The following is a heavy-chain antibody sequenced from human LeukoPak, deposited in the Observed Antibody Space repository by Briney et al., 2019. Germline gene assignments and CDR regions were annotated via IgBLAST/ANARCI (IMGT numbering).Heavy chain of an antibody. D-gene: IGHD2-2*01. Sequence: SETLSLTCTVSGGSISGSSYYWGWIRQPPGKGLEWIGSIYYSGSTYYNPSLKSRVTISVDTSKNQFSLKLSSVTAADTAVYYCARDGGSCISTSCYRWFDPWGQGTLVTVSS. J-gene: IGHJ5*02. CDR1: GGSISGSSYY. V-gene: IGHV4-39*07. CDR3: ARDGGSCISTSCYRWFDP. CDR2: IYYSGST.